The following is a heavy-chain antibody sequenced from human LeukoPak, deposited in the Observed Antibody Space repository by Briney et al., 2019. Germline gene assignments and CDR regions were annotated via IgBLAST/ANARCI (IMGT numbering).Heavy chain of an antibody. J-gene: IGHJ3*02. Sequence: SETLSLTCTVSGDSISNGDYYWSWIRQPPGKGLEWIGYIHDSGSTYYNPSLKTRLAMSVDTSKNQFSLKLTSVTAADTAVYYCALGNCPTTSCYPGVAFDIWGQGTMVTVSS. CDR2: IHDSGST. D-gene: IGHD2-2*01. CDR1: GDSISNGDYY. CDR3: ALGNCPTTSCYPGVAFDI. V-gene: IGHV4-30-4*01.